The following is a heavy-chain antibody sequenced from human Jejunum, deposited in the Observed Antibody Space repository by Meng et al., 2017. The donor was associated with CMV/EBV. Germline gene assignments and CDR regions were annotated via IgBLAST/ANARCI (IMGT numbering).Heavy chain of an antibody. D-gene: IGHD2-2*01. V-gene: IGHV3-7*01. CDR2: IKQDGSEN. CDR3: ARNYPRNCASINCPGAYDI. CDR1: SSYW. Sequence: SSYWMSWVRQAPGKGLEWVANIKQDGSENYYVDSVKGRFTISRDNAKSSLYLQMNSLRAEDTAVYYCARNYPRNCASINCPGAYDIWGQGTVVTVSS. J-gene: IGHJ3*02.